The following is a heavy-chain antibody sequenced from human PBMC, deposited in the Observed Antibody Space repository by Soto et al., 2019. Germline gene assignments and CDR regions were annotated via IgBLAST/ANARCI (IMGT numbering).Heavy chain of an antibody. D-gene: IGHD7-27*01. CDR3: ASQLTGDSYYYGMDV. CDR1: GGTFSNYA. V-gene: IGHV1-69*12. J-gene: IGHJ6*02. Sequence: QVQLVQSGAEVKKPGSSVKVSCKASGGTFSNYAISWVRQAPGQGLEWMGGLIPIFGTPDYAQKFQGRVTITADGSTSTAYMALSSLRSEDTAVYYCASQLTGDSYYYGMDVWGEWTTVTFS. CDR2: LIPIFGTP.